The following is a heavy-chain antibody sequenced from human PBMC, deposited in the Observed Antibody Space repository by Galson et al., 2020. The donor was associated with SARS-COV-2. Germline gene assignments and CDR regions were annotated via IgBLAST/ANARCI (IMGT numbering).Heavy chain of an antibody. Sequence: GESLKISCAASGFSFSNYAMNWVRQAPGKGLQWVSGISGSGGSTYYADSVKGRFTISRDNSKNTLYLQMNSLRAEDTAVYYCAKENYYDSSGYYFEYFQHWGQGTLVTVSS. J-gene: IGHJ1*01. CDR1: GFSFSNYA. V-gene: IGHV3-23*01. CDR2: ISGSGGST. D-gene: IGHD3-22*01. CDR3: AKENYYDSSGYYFEYFQH.